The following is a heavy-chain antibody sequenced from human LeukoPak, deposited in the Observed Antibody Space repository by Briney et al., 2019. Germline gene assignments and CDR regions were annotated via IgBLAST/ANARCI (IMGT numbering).Heavy chain of an antibody. CDR2: IYFSGST. V-gene: IGHV4-59*12. CDR1: GGSISSYY. Sequence: PSETLSLTCTVSGGSISSYYWSWVRQPPGKGLEWIGYIYFSGSTNYNPSLKSRVTMSVDTSKNQFSLKLSSVTAADTAVYYCARAGIGYCSSTSCHVYYMDVWGKGTTVTVSS. J-gene: IGHJ6*03. CDR3: ARAGIGYCSSTSCHVYYMDV. D-gene: IGHD2-2*01.